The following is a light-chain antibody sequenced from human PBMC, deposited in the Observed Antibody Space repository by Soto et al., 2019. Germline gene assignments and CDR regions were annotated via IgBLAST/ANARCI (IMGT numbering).Light chain of an antibody. CDR3: QHYGSSPPHT. J-gene: IGKJ2*01. CDR2: GAS. Sequence: EIVLTQSPGTLSLSPGDSATLSCRASQRVASSLIAWYRQKPGHATWLLIYGASNKATGIPDRFSGSGSGTDFTLTISRLEAEDSAVYYCQHYGSSPPHTFGQGTKLKIK. V-gene: IGKV3-20*01. CDR1: QRVASSL.